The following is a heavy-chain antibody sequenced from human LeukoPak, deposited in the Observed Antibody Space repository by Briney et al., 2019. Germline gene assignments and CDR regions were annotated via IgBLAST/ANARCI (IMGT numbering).Heavy chain of an antibody. Sequence: PGGSLRLSCAASGFTFSGSAMHWVRQASGKGLEWVGRIRSKANSYATVYAASVKGRFTISRDDSKNTAYLQMNSLKTEDTAVYYCTRPPGSSDDYWGQGTLVTVSS. CDR2: IRSKANSYAT. CDR1: GFTFSGSA. J-gene: IGHJ4*02. CDR3: TRPPGSSDDY. V-gene: IGHV3-73*01. D-gene: IGHD6-19*01.